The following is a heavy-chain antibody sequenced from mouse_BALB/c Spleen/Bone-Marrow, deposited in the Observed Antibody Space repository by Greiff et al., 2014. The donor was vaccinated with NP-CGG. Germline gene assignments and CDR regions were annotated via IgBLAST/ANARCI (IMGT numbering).Heavy chain of an antibody. CDR2: IWSGGST. V-gene: IGHV2-2*02. Sequence: VKLVESGPGLVQPSQSLSITCTVSGFSLTSYGVHWVRQSPGKGLEWLGVIWSGGSTDYNAAFISRLSISKDNSKSQVFFKMNSLQANDTAIYYCARNRYGFAYWGQGTLVTVSA. D-gene: IGHD2-14*01. J-gene: IGHJ3*01. CDR3: ARNRYGFAY. CDR1: GFSLTSYG.